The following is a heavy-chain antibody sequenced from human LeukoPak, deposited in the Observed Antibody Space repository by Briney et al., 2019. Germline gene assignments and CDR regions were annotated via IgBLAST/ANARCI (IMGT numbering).Heavy chain of an antibody. J-gene: IGHJ6*02. Sequence: GESLKISCKGSGYILTSYLFVWVRQMPGKGLEWMGSVYPGDSDTRYSPSFQGQVTISADKSISTAYLQWSSLKASGTAMYYCARHQDYGSGSHFGVWGQGTTVTVSS. CDR1: GYILTSYL. V-gene: IGHV5-51*01. CDR2: VYPGDSDT. CDR3: ARHQDYGSGSHFGV. D-gene: IGHD3-10*01.